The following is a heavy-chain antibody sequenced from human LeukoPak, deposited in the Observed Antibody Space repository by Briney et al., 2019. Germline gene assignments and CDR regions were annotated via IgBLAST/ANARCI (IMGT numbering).Heavy chain of an antibody. V-gene: IGHV3-21*04. D-gene: IGHD3-22*01. CDR3: AKEDSRGHWFDF. CDR1: GFTFSSYS. CDR2: IDSTSRYI. J-gene: IGHJ4*02. Sequence: GGSLRLSCAASGFTFSSYSMNWVRQAPGTGLEWVSSIDSTSRYIYNADSVKGRFTTSRDNAKNSLDLQMDSLTVEDTAVYYCAKEDSRGHWFDFWGQGTLVTVSS.